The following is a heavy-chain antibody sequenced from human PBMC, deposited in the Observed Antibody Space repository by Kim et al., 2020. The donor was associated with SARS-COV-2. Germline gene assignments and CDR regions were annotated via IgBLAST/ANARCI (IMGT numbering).Heavy chain of an antibody. J-gene: IGHJ1*01. V-gene: IGHV4-61*01. CDR3: ARLGSVWLYLGH. Sequence: SETLSLTCTVSGGSVSSGSYFWGWVRQPPGKGLEWIGYVDYSGSTNYNPSLKSRVTLSVDTSKNQFSLRLTSVTAADTAVYFCARLGSVWLYLGHWGQGALVTVSS. CDR1: GGSVSSGSYF. D-gene: IGHD6-19*01. CDR2: VDYSGST.